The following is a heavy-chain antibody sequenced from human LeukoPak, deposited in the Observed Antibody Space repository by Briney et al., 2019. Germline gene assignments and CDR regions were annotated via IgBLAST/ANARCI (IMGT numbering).Heavy chain of an antibody. CDR1: GGTLSSYA. Sequence: SSVKVSCQASGGTLSSYAISWVRQAPGQGLAWMGRIIPIFGTANYAQKFQGRVTISTDETTSTAYMKLSSRISEDMAVSDGGTADLTDSYYMDVWGKGNTVTVSS. V-gene: IGHV1-69*05. D-gene: IGHD3-16*01. J-gene: IGHJ6*03. CDR3: GTADLTDSYYMDV. CDR2: IIPIFGTA.